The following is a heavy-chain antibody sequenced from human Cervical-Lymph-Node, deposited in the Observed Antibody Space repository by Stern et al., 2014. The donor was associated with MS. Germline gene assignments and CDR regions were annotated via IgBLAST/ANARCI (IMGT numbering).Heavy chain of an antibody. CDR3: TRAVGGVGRE. J-gene: IGHJ4*02. Sequence: VQLVESAPEVKKPGASVMVSCKTSGYTFTNYYIHWVRQAPGQGLEWMGIINPNGSVTASAQKFQGRLTMTRDTSTTTVYMRLITLTSEDTAMYYCTRAVGGVGREWGQGTLVFVSS. CDR2: INPNGSVT. D-gene: IGHD3-16*01. V-gene: IGHV1-46*01. CDR1: GYTFTNYY.